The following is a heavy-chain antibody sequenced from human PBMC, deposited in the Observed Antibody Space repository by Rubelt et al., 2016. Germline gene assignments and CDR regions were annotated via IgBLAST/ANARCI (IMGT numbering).Heavy chain of an antibody. D-gene: IGHD3-10*01. CDR3: ARGAVAGRYGMDV. CDR2: IRYDGSNK. J-gene: IGHJ6*02. Sequence: QVQLVESGGGVVQPGGSLRLSCAASGFTFGVYGMHWVRQAPGKGLEWVTFIRYDGSNKYYADSVNGRFTISRDNSKNTGYLEMNSLGPEDTAVYYCARGAVAGRYGMDVWGQGATVTVSS. CDR1: GFTFGVYG. V-gene: IGHV3-30*02.